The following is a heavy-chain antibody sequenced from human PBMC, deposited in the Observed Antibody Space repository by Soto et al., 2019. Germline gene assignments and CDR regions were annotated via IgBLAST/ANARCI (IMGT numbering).Heavy chain of an antibody. V-gene: IGHV1-46*01. CDR2: INPNGVGTS. CDR3: ARVTSSVDFNTDFDY. D-gene: IGHD3-9*01. J-gene: IGHJ4*02. Sequence: QVQLVQSGPEVKSPGASVKVSCKTSGYSFTDYYIYWVRQAPGQGLEWMGMINPNGVGTSNAAQKFQGRFVMTRDTSTSTLYMELSSLTSGDTAVYYCARVTSSVDFNTDFDYWGQGTLVTVSA. CDR1: GYSFTDYY.